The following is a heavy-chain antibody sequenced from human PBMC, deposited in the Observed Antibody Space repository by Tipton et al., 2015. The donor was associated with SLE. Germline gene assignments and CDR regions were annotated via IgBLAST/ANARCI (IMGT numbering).Heavy chain of an antibody. D-gene: IGHD1-26*01. CDR3: AKHIVGATYDY. V-gene: IGHV3-23*03. CDR1: GFTFNNYA. J-gene: IGHJ4*02. Sequence: SLRLSCAASGFTFNNYAVSWLRQAPGKGLEWVSVIYSGGNTYFADSVKGRFTISRDNSMNTVYLQMNSLRAEDTAVYYCAKHIVGATYDYWGQGTLVTVSS. CDR2: IYSGGNT.